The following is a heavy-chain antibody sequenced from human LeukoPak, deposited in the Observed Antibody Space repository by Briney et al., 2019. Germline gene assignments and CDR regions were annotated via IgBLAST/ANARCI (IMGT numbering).Heavy chain of an antibody. Sequence: GGSLRLSCAASGFTFSSYGMHWVRQAPGKGLEGVAVISYDGSNEDYADSVKGRFTISRDNSKNTLYLQMNSLRAEDTAVYYCAKARTGYTGYFDYWGQGTLVTVSS. CDR2: ISYDGSNE. V-gene: IGHV3-30*18. J-gene: IGHJ4*02. CDR1: GFTFSSYG. CDR3: AKARTGYTGYFDY. D-gene: IGHD2-2*02.